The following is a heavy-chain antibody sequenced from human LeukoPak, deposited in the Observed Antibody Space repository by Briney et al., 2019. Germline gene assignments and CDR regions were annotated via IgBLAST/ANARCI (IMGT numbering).Heavy chain of an antibody. V-gene: IGHV1-8*01. D-gene: IGHD3-16*02. J-gene: IGHJ4*02. CDR1: GYTFTSYD. Sequence: ASVKVSCKASGYTFTSYDINWVRQATGQGLEWMGWMNPNSGNTGYAQKFQGRVTMTRNTSISTAYMELSSLRSEDTAVYYCARGRKGYVWGSYHLFGYWGQGTLVTVSS. CDR3: ARGRKGYVWGSYHLFGY. CDR2: MNPNSGNT.